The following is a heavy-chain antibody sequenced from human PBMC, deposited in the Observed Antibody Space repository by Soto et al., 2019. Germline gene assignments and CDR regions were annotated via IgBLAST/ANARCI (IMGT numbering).Heavy chain of an antibody. Sequence: QVQLQESGPGLVKPSGTLSLTCAVSGGSISSSNWWSWVRQPPGKGLEWIGEIYHSGSTNYNPSLKSRVTISVDKSKNQFSLKLSSVPAADTAVYYCARVDYYDSSGYYYNYFDYWGQGTLVTVSS. V-gene: IGHV4-4*02. CDR2: IYHSGST. CDR3: ARVDYYDSSGYYYNYFDY. D-gene: IGHD3-22*01. J-gene: IGHJ4*02. CDR1: GGSISSSNW.